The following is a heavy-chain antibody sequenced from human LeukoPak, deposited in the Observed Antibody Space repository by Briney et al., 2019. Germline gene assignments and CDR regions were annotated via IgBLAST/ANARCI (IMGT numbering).Heavy chain of an antibody. D-gene: IGHD3-22*01. CDR1: GYTLSELS. V-gene: IGHV1-24*01. CDR2: FDPEHGET. J-gene: IGHJ3*02. CDR3: ATGAHYYDSSGYYRNDAFDM. Sequence: ASVKVSCKVSGYTLSELSMHWVRQAPGKGLEWMGGFDPEHGETIYAQNFQGRVTITEDTSTDTAYMELSSLRSEDTAVYYCATGAHYYDSSGYYRNDAFDMWGQGTGVTVSS.